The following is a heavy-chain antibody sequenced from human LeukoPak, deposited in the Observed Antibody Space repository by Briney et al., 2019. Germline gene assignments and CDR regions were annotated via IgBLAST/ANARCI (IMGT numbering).Heavy chain of an antibody. D-gene: IGHD6-6*01. CDR3: ARLYSSSSGLRASDY. CDR1: GFTFSSYE. Sequence: PGGSLRLSCAASGFTFSSYEMNWVRQAPGEGLEWASYISSSGSTIYYADSVKGRFTISRDNAKNSLYLQMNSLRAEDTGVYYCARLYSSSSGLRASDYWGQGTLVTVSS. J-gene: IGHJ4*02. CDR2: ISSSGSTI. V-gene: IGHV3-48*03.